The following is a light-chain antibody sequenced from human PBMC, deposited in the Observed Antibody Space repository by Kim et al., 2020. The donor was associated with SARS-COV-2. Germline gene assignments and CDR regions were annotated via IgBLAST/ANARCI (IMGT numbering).Light chain of an antibody. CDR2: GEN. CDR3: HSYDTRLSQWV. CDR1: AANIGSKYA. V-gene: IGLV1-40*03. J-gene: IGLJ3*02. Sequence: GQRVTISCTGAANIGSKYALHWFHQSPGAAPRLLMYGENIRPSGVPDRFSGSKSGASASLAITGLQAEDEATYYCHSYDTRLSQWVFGGGTKVTVL.